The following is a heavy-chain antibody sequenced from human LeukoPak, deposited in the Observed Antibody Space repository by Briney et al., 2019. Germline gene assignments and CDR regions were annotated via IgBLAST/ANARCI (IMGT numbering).Heavy chain of an antibody. CDR2: INPNSGGT. V-gene: IGHV1-2*02. D-gene: IGHD2-15*01. J-gene: IGHJ6*03. CDR1: GYTFTGYY. Sequence: ASVKVSCKASGYTFTGYYMHWVRQAPGQGLEWMGWINPNSGGTNYAQKFQGRVTMTRDTSISTAYMELSRLRSDDTAVYYCARDWVAATLNYYYMDVRGKGTTVTVSS. CDR3: ARDWVAATLNYYYMDV.